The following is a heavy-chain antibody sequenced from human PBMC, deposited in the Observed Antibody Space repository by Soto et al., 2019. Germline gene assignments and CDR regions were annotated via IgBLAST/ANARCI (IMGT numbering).Heavy chain of an antibody. Sequence: EVQLVESGGGLVKPGGSLRLSCAASGFTFSNAWMSWVRQAPGKGLEWVGRIKSKTDGGTTDYAAPVKGRFTISRDDSKNTLYLQMNSLKTEDTAVYYCARDRWELAPNFDYWGQGTLVTVSS. V-gene: IGHV3-15*01. CDR3: ARDRWELAPNFDY. CDR1: GFTFSNAW. J-gene: IGHJ4*02. D-gene: IGHD1-26*01. CDR2: IKSKTDGGTT.